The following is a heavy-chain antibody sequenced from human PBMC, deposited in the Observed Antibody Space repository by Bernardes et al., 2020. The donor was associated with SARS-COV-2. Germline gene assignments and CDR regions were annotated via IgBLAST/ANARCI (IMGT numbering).Heavy chain of an antibody. CDR1: GFTFSNAC. J-gene: IGHJ4*02. Sequence: GRSLRLSCAASGFTFSNACMNWVRQAPGKGLEWVGHIKRKTDGGTTDYAAPVKGRFTISGDDSKNTMYLQMNSLKTEDTAVYYCTTGAEIYYDSSGFSYYFDFWGQGTLVTVSS. V-gene: IGHV3-15*07. D-gene: IGHD3-22*01. CDR3: TTGAEIYYDSSGFSYYFDF. CDR2: IKRKTDGGTT.